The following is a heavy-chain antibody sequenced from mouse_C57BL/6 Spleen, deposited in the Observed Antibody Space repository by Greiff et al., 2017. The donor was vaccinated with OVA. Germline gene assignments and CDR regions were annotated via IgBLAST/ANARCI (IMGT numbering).Heavy chain of an antibody. V-gene: IGHV1-55*01. CDR2: IYPGSGST. J-gene: IGHJ3*01. CDR1: GYTFTSYW. CDR3: ARDGYARFAY. Sequence: QVQLQQPGAELVKPGASVKMSCKASGYTFTSYWITWVKQRPGQGLEWIGDIYPGSGSTNYNEKFKSKATLTVDPSSSTAYMQLSSLTSEDSAVYYCARDGYARFAYWGQGTLVTVSA. D-gene: IGHD2-2*01.